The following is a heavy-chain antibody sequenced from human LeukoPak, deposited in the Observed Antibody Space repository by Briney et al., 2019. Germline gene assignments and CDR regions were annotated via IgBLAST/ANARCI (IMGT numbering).Heavy chain of an antibody. CDR3: ARQSSTDYYYYGLDV. CDR2: TYYRSKWHY. V-gene: IGHV6-1*01. Sequence: SQTLSLTCAISGDRVSSNSAPWNWIRQSPSRGLEWLGRTYYRSKWHYDYAESVKRRITVNPDTSKNQFSLQLNSVTPEDTAVYYCARQSSTDYYYYGLDVWGQGTTVAVSS. J-gene: IGHJ6*02. CDR1: GDRVSSNSAP. D-gene: IGHD1-1*01.